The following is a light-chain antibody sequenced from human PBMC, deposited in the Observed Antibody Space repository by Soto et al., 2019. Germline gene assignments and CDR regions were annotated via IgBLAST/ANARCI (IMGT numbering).Light chain of an antibody. CDR2: TAS. V-gene: IGKV1-39*01. CDR3: QQSYSTPIS. Sequence: DIRMTQSPSSLSASVGDPVTIPCRASQSISSHLNWYQQKPGKAPNLLMYTASNLQSGVPSRFSGSGSGTDFTLTISSLQPEDFATYYCQQSYSTPISFGQGTRLEIK. CDR1: QSISSH. J-gene: IGKJ5*01.